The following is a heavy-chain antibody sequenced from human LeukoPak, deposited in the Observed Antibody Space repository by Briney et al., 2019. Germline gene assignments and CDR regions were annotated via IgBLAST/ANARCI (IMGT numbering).Heavy chain of an antibody. J-gene: IGHJ4*02. CDR2: IFGNGDTT. D-gene: IGHD3-10*01. CDR3: AKRNTMVRGGPCFDY. V-gene: IGHV3-23*01. CDR1: GFSFSSYA. Sequence: PGGSLRLSCAASGFSFSSYAMNWVRQAPVKGLEWVSIIFGNGDTTYYADSVKGRFTVSRDNSKDTLYLQMNDLRPDDTAIYYCAKRNTMVRGGPCFDYWGQGLLVTVSS.